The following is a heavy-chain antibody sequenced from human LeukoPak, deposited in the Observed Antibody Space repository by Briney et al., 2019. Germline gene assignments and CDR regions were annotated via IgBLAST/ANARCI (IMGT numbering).Heavy chain of an antibody. CDR2: IYYSGST. V-gene: IGHV4-59*01. J-gene: IGHJ5*02. Sequence: KPSETLSLTCTVSGGSISSYYWSWIRQPPGKGLEWIGYIYYSGSTNYNPSLKSRVTISVDTSKNQFSLKLSSVTAADTAVYYCARGPYCSGGSCSDNWFDPWGQGTLVTVSS. CDR1: GGSISSYY. D-gene: IGHD2-15*01. CDR3: ARGPYCSGGSCSDNWFDP.